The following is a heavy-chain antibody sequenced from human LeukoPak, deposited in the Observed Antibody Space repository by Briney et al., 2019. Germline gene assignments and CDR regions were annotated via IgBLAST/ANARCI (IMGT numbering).Heavy chain of an antibody. CDR3: ARGPMFFGVAYCDY. CDR2: IYTSGST. Sequence: PSETLSLTCTVSGGSISSYYWSWIRQPAGRGLEWIGRIYTSGSTNYNPSLKSRVTMSVDTSKNQFSLKLSSVTAADTAVYYCARGPMFFGVAYCDYWGQGTLVTVSS. CDR1: GGSISSYY. D-gene: IGHD3-3*01. V-gene: IGHV4-4*07. J-gene: IGHJ4*02.